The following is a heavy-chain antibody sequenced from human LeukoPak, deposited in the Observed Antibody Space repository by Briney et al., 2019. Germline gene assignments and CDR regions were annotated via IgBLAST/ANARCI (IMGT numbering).Heavy chain of an antibody. J-gene: IGHJ4*02. CDR1: GYTFTSYA. CDR2: INAGNGNT. V-gene: IGHV1-3*01. D-gene: IGHD3-10*01. CDR3: ATDRVLLWFGELLV. Sequence: ASVKVSCKASGYTFTSYAMHWVRQAPGQRLEWMGWINAGNGNTKYSQKFQGRVTITRDTSASTAYMELSSLRSEDTAVYYCATDRVLLWFGELLVWGQGTLVTVSS.